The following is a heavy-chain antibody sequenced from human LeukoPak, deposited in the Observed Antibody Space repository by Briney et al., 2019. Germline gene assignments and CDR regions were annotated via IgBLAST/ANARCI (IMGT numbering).Heavy chain of an antibody. J-gene: IGHJ6*03. Sequence: SETLSLTCAAYGGSFSGYYWSWIRQPPGKGLEWIGEINHSGSTNYNPSLKSRVTISVDTSKNQFSLKLSSVTAADTAVYYCARGHAQLWYYYYYYMDVWGKGTTVTVSS. V-gene: IGHV4-34*01. CDR3: ARGHAQLWYYYYYYMDV. CDR2: INHSGST. D-gene: IGHD5-18*01. CDR1: GGSFSGYY.